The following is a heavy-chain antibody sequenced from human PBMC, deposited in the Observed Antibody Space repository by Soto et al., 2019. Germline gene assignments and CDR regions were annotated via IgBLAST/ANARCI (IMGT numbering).Heavy chain of an antibody. CDR2: ISGSGGST. Sequence: PGVSLRLSCAASGFTFSSYAMSWVRQAPGKGLEWVSAISGSGGSTYYADSVKGRFTISRDNSKNTLYLQMNSLRAEDTAVYYCASTRASYYYYGMDVWGQGTTVTVSS. CDR1: GFTFSSYA. V-gene: IGHV3-23*01. CDR3: ASTRASYYYYGMDV. J-gene: IGHJ6*02.